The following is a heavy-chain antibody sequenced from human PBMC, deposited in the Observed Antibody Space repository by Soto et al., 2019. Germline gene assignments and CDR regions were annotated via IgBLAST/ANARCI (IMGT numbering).Heavy chain of an antibody. CDR1: GFSFRDCD. D-gene: IGHD1-26*01. V-gene: IGHV3-13*05. J-gene: IGHJ6*02. CDR3: ARAYLGRLPRRADYYYAMDV. CDR2: LGAADDP. Sequence: EVQLVESGGGSVQPGESLRLSCAASGFSFRDCDMHWVRQRTGKGLEWVSGLGAADDPYYIASVKGRFSVSRDNAQNSLYLQMNNLRVDDTAVYFCARAYLGRLPRRADYYYAMDVWGRGTTVTVSS.